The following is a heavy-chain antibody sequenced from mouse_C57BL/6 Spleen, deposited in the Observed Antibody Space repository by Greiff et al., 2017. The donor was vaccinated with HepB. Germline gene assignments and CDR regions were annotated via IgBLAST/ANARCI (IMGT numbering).Heavy chain of an antibody. D-gene: IGHD2-3*01. CDR2: ISYSGST. Sequence: EVHLVESGPGLAKPSQTLSLTCSVTGYSITSDYWNWIRKFPGNKLEYMGYISYSGSTYYNPSLKSRISITRDTSKNQYYLQLNSVTTEDTATYYCARSGDGYYVGDWYFDVWGTGTTVTVSS. CDR3: ARSGDGYYVGDWYFDV. CDR1: GYSITSDY. V-gene: IGHV3-8*01. J-gene: IGHJ1*03.